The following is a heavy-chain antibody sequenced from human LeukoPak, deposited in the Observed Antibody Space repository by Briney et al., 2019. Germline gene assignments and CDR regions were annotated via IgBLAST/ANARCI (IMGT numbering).Heavy chain of an antibody. CDR1: GFTVSYNY. D-gene: IGHD1-1*01. CDR3: ARVTNGNWDY. J-gene: IGHJ4*02. Sequence: GESLKISCAASGFTVSYNYMSWVRQAPGKGLEWVSSISSDSTYIYHADSVKGRFTISRDNAKNSLYLQMNSLRAEDTAVYYCARVTNGNWDYWGQGTLATVSS. V-gene: IGHV3-21*01. CDR2: ISSDSTYI.